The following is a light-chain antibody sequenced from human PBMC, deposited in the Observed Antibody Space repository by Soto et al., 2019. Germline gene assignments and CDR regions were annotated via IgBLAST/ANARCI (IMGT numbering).Light chain of an antibody. CDR3: QQFYYLPYT. CDR1: QDISNY. Sequence: DIQMPQSPSSLSASVGDRVTITCQASQDISNYLNWYQQKPGKAPKLLIYDASNLQTGVPSRFSGSGSGTDFTFTISSLLPEDIATYYCQQFYYLPYTFGQGTKLEI. CDR2: DAS. V-gene: IGKV1-33*01. J-gene: IGKJ2*01.